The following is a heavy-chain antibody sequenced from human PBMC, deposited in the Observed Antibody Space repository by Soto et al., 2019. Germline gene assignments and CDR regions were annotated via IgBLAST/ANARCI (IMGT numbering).Heavy chain of an antibody. D-gene: IGHD2-21*02. J-gene: IGHJ4*02. Sequence: PVGSLRLSCAASGFSFSSYAMSCVRQAPGKGLEWVSSISDGGGSTNYADSVRGRFTIARDRSKNTLYLHMISLRAEDTAVYYCAIEYCGAACALDFLGQGALVNVSS. CDR1: GFSFSSYA. CDR3: AIEYCGAACALDF. V-gene: IGHV3-23*01. CDR2: ISDGGGST.